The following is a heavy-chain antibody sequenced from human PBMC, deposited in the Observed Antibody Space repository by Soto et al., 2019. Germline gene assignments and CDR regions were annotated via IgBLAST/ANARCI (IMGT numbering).Heavy chain of an antibody. D-gene: IGHD3-10*01. Sequence: EVQLVESGGGLIQPGGSLRLSCAVSGFTVSNNYMSWVRQAPGKGLEGVSVIYSGGYTAYGDSVKGRFTISRDNSKNTIYLQTKTRGAQPPAVFFWGTPAGGGGYWGQGTLVTVSS. CDR2: IYSGGYT. V-gene: IGHV3-53*01. J-gene: IGHJ4*02. CDR3: GTPAGGGGY. CDR1: GFTVSNNY.